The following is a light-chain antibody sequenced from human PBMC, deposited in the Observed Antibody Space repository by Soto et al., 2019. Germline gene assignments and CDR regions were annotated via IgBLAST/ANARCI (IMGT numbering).Light chain of an antibody. J-gene: IGKJ1*01. CDR2: AAS. V-gene: IGKV3-20*01. CDR3: QQYGSSRWT. CDR1: QSLGSGY. Sequence: EILLTQSPGTLSLSPGDRATLSCRASQSLGSGYLAWYRQKPGQAPRILIYAASSRATGVPDRFSGSGSGTDFTLTISSLEPEDFAVYYCQQYGSSRWTFGQGTKVDI.